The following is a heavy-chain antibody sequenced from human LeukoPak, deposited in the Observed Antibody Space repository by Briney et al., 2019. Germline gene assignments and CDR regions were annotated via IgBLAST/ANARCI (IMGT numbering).Heavy chain of an antibody. J-gene: IGHJ6*02. V-gene: IGHV4-39*07. D-gene: IGHD6-6*01. CDR2: IYSSGST. CDR3: ARDRPGNYGMDV. CDR1: GGSISSSYYY. Sequence: SETLSLTCTVSGGSISSSYYYWGWIRQPPGKGLEWIGSIYSSGSTNYNPSLKSRVTISVDTSKNQFSLKLSSVTAADTAVYYCARDRPGNYGMDVWGQGTTVTVSS.